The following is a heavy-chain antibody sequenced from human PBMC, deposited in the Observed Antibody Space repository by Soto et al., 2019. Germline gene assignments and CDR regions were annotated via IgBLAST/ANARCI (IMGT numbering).Heavy chain of an antibody. CDR2: TYYRSKWYY. CDR1: GDSVSSVTAT. CDR3: ARDGSGLQWYFDV. V-gene: IGHV6-1*01. J-gene: IGHJ2*01. D-gene: IGHD6-19*01. Sequence: QVQLQQSGPGLVKPSQTLSLMCDISGDSVSSVTATWSWIRQSPSRGLEWLGRTYYRSKWYYDYEVSVKGRIVITPDSSKNQLTLDLHSVTPEDTAVYFCARDGSGLQWYFDVCGRGTLITVSS.